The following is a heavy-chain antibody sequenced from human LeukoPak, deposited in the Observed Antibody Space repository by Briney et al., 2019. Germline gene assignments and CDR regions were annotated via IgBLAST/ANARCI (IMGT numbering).Heavy chain of an antibody. Sequence: AGGSLRLSCAASGFTFSSYGMHWVRQAPGKGLEWVAFIRYDGSNKYYADSVKGRFTISRDNSKNTLYLQMNSLRAEDTAVHYCAKDPALGYCSSTSCKGGSYYFDYWGQGTLVTVSS. CDR2: IRYDGSNK. CDR3: AKDPALGYCSSTSCKGGSYYFDY. J-gene: IGHJ4*02. CDR1: GFTFSSYG. V-gene: IGHV3-30*02. D-gene: IGHD2-2*01.